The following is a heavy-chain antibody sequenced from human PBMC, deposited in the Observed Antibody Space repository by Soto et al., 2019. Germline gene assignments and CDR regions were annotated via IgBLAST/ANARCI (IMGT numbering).Heavy chain of an antibody. J-gene: IGHJ6*02. CDR3: GKGRSYYYYYGVEV. Sequence: PGGSLRLSCAASGFTFSSCAMVWVRQAPGKGLEWVSDIIDSGGSTYYADAVKGRFTISRDNSKSTLYLQMNSLRAEDTAVYYCGKGRSYYYYYGVEVWGQGTTVTVSS. V-gene: IGHV3-23*01. CDR2: IIDSGGST. D-gene: IGHD1-26*01. CDR1: GFTFSSCA.